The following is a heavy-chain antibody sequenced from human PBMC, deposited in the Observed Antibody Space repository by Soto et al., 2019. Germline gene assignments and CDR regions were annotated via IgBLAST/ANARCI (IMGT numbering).Heavy chain of an antibody. J-gene: IGHJ5*02. D-gene: IGHD1-1*01. CDR3: ARDWKGAEGFDP. Sequence: QVQLVQSGAEVKKRGASVKVSCKASGYTFSTYGFSWVRKAPGQGLEWMGWIGADNGDTNYAQNFQGRVTMTTDTSTTTSYMELRSLTSDDTAVYFCARDWKGAEGFDPWGQGTLVTVSS. CDR1: GYTFSTYG. V-gene: IGHV1-18*01. CDR2: IGADNGDT.